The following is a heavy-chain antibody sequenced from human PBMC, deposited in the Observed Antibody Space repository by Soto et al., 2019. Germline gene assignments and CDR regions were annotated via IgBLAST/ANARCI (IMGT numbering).Heavy chain of an antibody. CDR3: ARRFIQDNGGNHDSFDI. CDR1: GFPFAGNT. D-gene: IGHD4-17*01. J-gene: IGHJ3*02. V-gene: IGHV1-3*01. Sequence: QVQLVQSGAEVKKPGASVKVSCKASGFPFAGNTVLWVRQAPGQGLEWMGWINVGNGNTKLSQKFQSRVTITADESTNTAYMELSSLSSEDTAVYYCARRFIQDNGGNHDSFDIWGQGTMVTVSS. CDR2: INVGNGNT.